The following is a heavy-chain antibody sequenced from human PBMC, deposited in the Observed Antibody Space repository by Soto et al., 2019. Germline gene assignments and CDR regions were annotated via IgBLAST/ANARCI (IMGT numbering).Heavy chain of an antibody. J-gene: IGHJ4*02. CDR3: ARDGEGGSDCGLGY. CDR1: GFTFSSHA. V-gene: IGHV3-30-3*01. D-gene: IGHD1-26*01. CDR2: ISSDGSNK. Sequence: QVQLVESGGGVVQPGRSLRLSCAVSGFTFSSHAMHWVRQAPGKGLEWVTLISSDGSNKYYADSVKGRFTTSRDNSKNMKYLQMNGLRVEDTAVYYCARDGEGGSDCGLGYWGQGALVTVSS.